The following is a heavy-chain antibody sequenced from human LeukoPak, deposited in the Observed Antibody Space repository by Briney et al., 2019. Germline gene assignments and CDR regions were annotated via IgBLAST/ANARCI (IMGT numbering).Heavy chain of an antibody. D-gene: IGHD2-21*02. CDR2: MHVGNGNT. V-gene: IGHV1-2*02. CDR3: AREGSYCDGGDCYSFDF. J-gene: IGHJ4*02. CDR1: GYTFTANY. Sequence: GASVKVSCKASGYTFTANYLQWGRQAPGLGPEWLGWMHVGNGNTRYAPKYQGRVTLTRDTSINTAYMELSSLTSDDTAVYYCAREGSYCDGGDCYSFDFWGQGTLVTVSS.